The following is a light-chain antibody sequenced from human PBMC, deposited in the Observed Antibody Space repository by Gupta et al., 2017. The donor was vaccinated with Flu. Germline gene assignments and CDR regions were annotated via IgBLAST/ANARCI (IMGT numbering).Light chain of an antibody. J-gene: IGLJ2*01. CDR2: GNS. CDR3: QSYDSSLSGVV. V-gene: IGLV1-40*01. Sequence: QSVLTQPPSVSGAPGQRVTISRTGSSSNIGAGFDVHWYQQLPGTAPKLLIFGNSNRPSGVPDRFSGSESGTSVSLAITGLQAEDEADYYCQSYDSSLSGVVFGGGTKLTVL. CDR1: SSNIGAGFD.